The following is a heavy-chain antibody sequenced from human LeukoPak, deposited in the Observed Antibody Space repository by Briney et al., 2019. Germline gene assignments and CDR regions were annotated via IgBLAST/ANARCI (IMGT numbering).Heavy chain of an antibody. CDR3: AREDYDFWSGSPFDYYGMDV. CDR1: GFTFSSYS. J-gene: IGHJ6*02. Sequence: GGSLRLSCAASGFTFSSYSMNWVRQAPGKGLEWVSSISSSSSYIYYADSVKGRFTISRDNAKNSLYLQMNSLRAEGTAVYYCAREDYDFWSGSPFDYYGMDVWGQGTTVTVSS. CDR2: ISSSSSYI. D-gene: IGHD3-3*01. V-gene: IGHV3-21*01.